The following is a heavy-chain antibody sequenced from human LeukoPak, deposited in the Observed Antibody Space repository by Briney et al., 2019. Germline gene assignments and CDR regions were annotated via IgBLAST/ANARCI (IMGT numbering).Heavy chain of an antibody. V-gene: IGHV3-64*01. J-gene: IGHJ3*02. Sequence: SGGSLRLSCTASGFTFSSYAIQWVRQAPGKRLEYVSAISSNGGSPSYANSVKGRFTISSDNSKNTLYLQMGNLRAEDMAVYYCARVHPGFSDAFDIWGPGTMVTVSS. CDR2: ISSNGGSP. CDR1: GFTFSSYA. CDR3: ARVHPGFSDAFDI.